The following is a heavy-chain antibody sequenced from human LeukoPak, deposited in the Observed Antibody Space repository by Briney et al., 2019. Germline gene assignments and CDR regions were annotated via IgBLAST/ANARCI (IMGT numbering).Heavy chain of an antibody. D-gene: IGHD1-1*01. CDR3: AKDLTTGTLSFDY. CDR1: GFTFSSYA. J-gene: IGHJ4*02. Sequence: GGSLRLSCAASGFTFSSYAMHWVRQAPGKGLEWVAVISYDGSNKYYADSVKGRFTISRDNSKNTLYLQMNSLRAEGTAVYYCAKDLTTGTLSFDYWGQGTLVTVSS. CDR2: ISYDGSNK. V-gene: IGHV3-30-3*01.